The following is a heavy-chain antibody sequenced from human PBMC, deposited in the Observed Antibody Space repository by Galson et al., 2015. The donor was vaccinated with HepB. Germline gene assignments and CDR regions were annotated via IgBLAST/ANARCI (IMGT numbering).Heavy chain of an antibody. Sequence: SLRLSCAASGFTFSSYWMSWVRQAPGKGLEWVANIKQDGSEKYYVDSVKGRFTISRDNAKNSLYLQMNSLRAEDTAVYYCARDGAGITMIVTGYSGFDYWGQGTLVTVSS. CDR1: GFTFSSYW. CDR2: IKQDGSEK. CDR3: ARDGAGITMIVTGYSGFDY. V-gene: IGHV3-7*01. J-gene: IGHJ4*02. D-gene: IGHD3-22*01.